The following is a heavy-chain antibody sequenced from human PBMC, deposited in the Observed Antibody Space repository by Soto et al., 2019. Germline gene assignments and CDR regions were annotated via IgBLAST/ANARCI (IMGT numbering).Heavy chain of an antibody. D-gene: IGHD6-19*01. CDR2: MSYEGSDK. CDR3: ATHNGGYSSGCCGHNFGY. Sequence: GGSLRLSXAVSGFTSSSDGMHWVRQAPRQGLEWVAGMSYEGSDKSDAGSVRVRLSISRDYSNNALSLQMHSLRAEGTAVSYCATHNGGYSSGCCGHNFGYWSQGTFVTVSS. J-gene: IGHJ4*02. V-gene: IGHV3-30*03. CDR1: GFTSSSDG.